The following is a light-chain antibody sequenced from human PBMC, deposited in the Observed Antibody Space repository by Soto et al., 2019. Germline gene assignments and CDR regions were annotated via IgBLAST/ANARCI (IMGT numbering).Light chain of an antibody. CDR1: QGSPTY. V-gene: IGKV1-9*01. CDR3: QQLNHYTLT. CDR2: GVS. J-gene: IGKJ5*01. Sequence: IQLTQTPSFLSASVGDRVTVTCRASQGSPTYLAWYQQKPGKAPRXLIYGVSTLQSGVPSRFSGAVSGTEVTLTITSLQQEDSATYYCQQLNHYTLTFCQGTRLEIK.